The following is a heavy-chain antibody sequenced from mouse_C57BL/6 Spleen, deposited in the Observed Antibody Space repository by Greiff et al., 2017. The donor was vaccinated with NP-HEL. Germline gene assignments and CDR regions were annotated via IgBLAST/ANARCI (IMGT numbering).Heavy chain of an antibody. V-gene: IGHV3-6*01. CDR3: ARVDVYAMDY. Sequence: VQLQQSGPGLVKPSQSLSLTCSVTGYSITSGYYWNWIRQFPGNKLEWMGYISYDGSNNYNPSLKNRISITRDTSKNQFFLKLNSVTTEDTATYYCARVDVYAMDYWGQGTSVTVSS. CDR2: ISYDGSN. CDR1: GYSITSGYY. J-gene: IGHJ4*01.